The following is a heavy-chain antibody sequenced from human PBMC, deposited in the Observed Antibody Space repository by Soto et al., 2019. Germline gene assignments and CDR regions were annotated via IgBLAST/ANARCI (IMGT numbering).Heavy chain of an antibody. V-gene: IGHV1-69*01. J-gene: IGHJ3*01. Sequence: QVQLVQSGAAVRKPGSSVKVSCKASGGTFTKYAIPWVRQAPRQGLEWMGGIVPLPGTTNYAQKFRGRVTISADESTSTAYLELSSLRSEDTAVYYCAGGVVGLGGSRGWPDYAFDVWGQGTMVIVSS. CDR3: AGGVVGLGGSRGWPDYAFDV. CDR2: IVPLPGTT. D-gene: IGHD6-19*01. CDR1: GGTFTKYA.